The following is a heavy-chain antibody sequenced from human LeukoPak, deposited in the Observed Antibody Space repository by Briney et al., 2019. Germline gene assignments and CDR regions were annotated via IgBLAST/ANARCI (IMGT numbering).Heavy chain of an antibody. Sequence: ASETLSLTCTVSGGSISSSSYYWGWIRQPPGKGLEWIGSIYYSGSTYYNPSLKSRVTISVDTSKNQFSLKLSSVTAADTAVYYCARHPSGITMVRGVIHWGQGTLVTVSS. V-gene: IGHV4-39*07. J-gene: IGHJ4*02. D-gene: IGHD3-10*01. CDR1: GGSISSSSYY. CDR3: ARHPSGITMVRGVIH. CDR2: IYYSGST.